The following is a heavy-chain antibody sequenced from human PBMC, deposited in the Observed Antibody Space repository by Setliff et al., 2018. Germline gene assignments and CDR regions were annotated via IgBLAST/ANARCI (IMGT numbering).Heavy chain of an antibody. D-gene: IGHD3-9*01. J-gene: IGHJ4*02. Sequence: PGGSLRLSCAASGFTFSSYEMNWVRQAPGKGLEWVSYISSSGSTIFYVDSVKGRFTISRDNAKKSLYLQMNSLRAEDTAVYYCACPDILTGLSDYWGQGTLVTVSS. V-gene: IGHV3-48*03. CDR1: GFTFSSYE. CDR2: ISSSGSTI. CDR3: ACPDILTGLSDY.